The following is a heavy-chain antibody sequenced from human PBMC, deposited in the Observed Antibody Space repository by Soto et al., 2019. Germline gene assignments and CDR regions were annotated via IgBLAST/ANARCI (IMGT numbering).Heavy chain of an antibody. CDR1: GFTFSSYA. CDR3: ANRGDSSSGGY. D-gene: IGHD3-22*01. CDR2: ISGSGGST. Sequence: EVQLLESGGGLVQPGGSLRLSCAASGFTFSSYAMSWVRQAPGKGLEWVSAISGSGGSTYYADSVKGRFTISRDNSKNTLYLQMNSLRAEDTAVYYFANRGDSSSGGYWGQGTLVTVSS. V-gene: IGHV3-23*01. J-gene: IGHJ4*02.